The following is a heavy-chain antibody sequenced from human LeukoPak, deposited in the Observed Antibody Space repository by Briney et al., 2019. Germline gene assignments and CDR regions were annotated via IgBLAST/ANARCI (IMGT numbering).Heavy chain of an antibody. CDR3: AKLSTTFGVLMSH. Sequence: SETLSLTCSVCGASISSSYWSLIRQAAGKGLEWIGRIYTSEKTKYNPLLKSRVTMSVDTSRNQFSLKLTSVTAADTAVYYCAKLSTTFGVLMSHWGRGTLVTVSS. V-gene: IGHV4-59*10. D-gene: IGHD3-3*01. CDR2: IYTSEKT. CDR1: GASISSSY. J-gene: IGHJ4*02.